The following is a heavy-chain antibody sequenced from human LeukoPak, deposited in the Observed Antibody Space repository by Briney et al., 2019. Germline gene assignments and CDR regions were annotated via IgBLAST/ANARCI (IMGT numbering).Heavy chain of an antibody. V-gene: IGHV3-7*01. J-gene: IGHJ4*02. CDR2: IKQDGSEK. D-gene: IGHD3-10*01. Sequence: GGSLRLSCAASGFTFSSYWMSWVRQAPGKGLEWVANIKQDGSEKYYVDSVKGRFTISRDNARNSLYLQMNSLRDEDTAVYYCASVIVTLNYFDYWGQGTLVTVSS. CDR1: GFTFSSYW. CDR3: ASVIVTLNYFDY.